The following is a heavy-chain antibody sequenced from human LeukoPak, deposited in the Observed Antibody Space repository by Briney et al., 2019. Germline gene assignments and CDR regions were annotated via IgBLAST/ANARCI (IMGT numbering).Heavy chain of an antibody. CDR3: ARAHYYDSSGYRPSYYYMDV. CDR2: ISSNGGST. J-gene: IGHJ6*03. V-gene: IGHV3-64*01. D-gene: IGHD3-22*01. CDR1: GFTFSSYA. Sequence: PGGSLRLSCAASGFTFSSYAMHWVRQAPGKGLEYVSAISSNGGSTNYANSVKGRFTISRDNSKNTLYLQMGSLRAEDMAVYYCARAHYYDSSGYRPSYYYMDVWGKGTTVTVSS.